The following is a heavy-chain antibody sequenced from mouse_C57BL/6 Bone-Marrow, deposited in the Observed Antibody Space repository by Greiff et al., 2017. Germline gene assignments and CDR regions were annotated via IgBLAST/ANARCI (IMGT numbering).Heavy chain of an antibody. Sequence: QVQLQQSGAELARPGASVKLSCKASGYTFTSYGISWVKQRTGQGLEWIGEIYPRSGNTYYNEKFKGKATLTADKSSSTAYMELLILTSEDAAVYFCARSYGNYAAYWGQGTLVTVSA. D-gene: IGHD2-1*01. CDR2: IYPRSGNT. CDR1: GYTFTSYG. CDR3: ARSYGNYAAY. J-gene: IGHJ3*01. V-gene: IGHV1-81*01.